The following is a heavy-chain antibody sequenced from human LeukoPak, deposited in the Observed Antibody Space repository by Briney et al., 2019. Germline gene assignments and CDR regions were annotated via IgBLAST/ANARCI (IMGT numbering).Heavy chain of an antibody. CDR2: ISYTGSA. Sequence: PSETLSLTCTVSGGSINTYYWSWVRQPPGKGLEWIGYISYTGSANYNPSLKSRITISVDTSKNQFSLRLSSVTAADTAVYYCARHELDSDYSFLDYWGQGTLVSVSS. J-gene: IGHJ4*02. D-gene: IGHD3-22*01. V-gene: IGHV4-59*01. CDR3: ARHELDSDYSFLDY. CDR1: GGSINTYY.